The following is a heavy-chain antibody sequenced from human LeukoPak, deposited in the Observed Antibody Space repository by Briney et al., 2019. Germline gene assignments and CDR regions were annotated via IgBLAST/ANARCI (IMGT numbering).Heavy chain of an antibody. J-gene: IGHJ4*02. CDR2: ISAYNGNT. D-gene: IGHD1-26*01. CDR3: AGLSGSYLEESFDC. Sequence: GASVKVSCKAPGYTFTSYGISWVRQAPGQGLEWMGWISAYNGNTNYAQKLQGRVTMTTDTSTSTAYMELRSLRSDDTAVYYCAGLSGSYLEESFDCWGQGTLVTVSS. V-gene: IGHV1-18*01. CDR1: GYTFTSYG.